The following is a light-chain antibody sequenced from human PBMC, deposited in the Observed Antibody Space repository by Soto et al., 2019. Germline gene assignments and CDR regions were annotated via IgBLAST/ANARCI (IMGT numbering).Light chain of an antibody. CDR3: QQYNHWPLT. CDR2: GAS. CDR1: QSVTSK. Sequence: EVVMTQSPATLSVSPGERATLSCRASQSVTSKLAWFQQKPGQAPRLVIYGASTRAAGVPVRFSGSGSGTEFTLPISSLQSEDLAVYYCQQYNHWPLTFGGGTKVDI. V-gene: IGKV3-15*01. J-gene: IGKJ4*01.